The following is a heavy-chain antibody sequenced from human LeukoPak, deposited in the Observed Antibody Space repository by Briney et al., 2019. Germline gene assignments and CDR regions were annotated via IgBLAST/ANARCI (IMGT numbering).Heavy chain of an antibody. Sequence: SETLSLTCTVSGGSISSYYWSWIRQPPGKGLEGSGYIYYSGSTNYNPSLKSRVTISVDTSKNQFSLKLSSVTAADTAVYYCARPRWDDYGDLYFDYWGQGTLVTVSS. D-gene: IGHD4-17*01. J-gene: IGHJ4*02. CDR3: ARPRWDDYGDLYFDY. V-gene: IGHV4-59*08. CDR1: GGSISSYY. CDR2: IYYSGST.